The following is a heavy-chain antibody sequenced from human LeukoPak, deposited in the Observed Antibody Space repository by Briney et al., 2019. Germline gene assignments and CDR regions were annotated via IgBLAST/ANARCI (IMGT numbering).Heavy chain of an antibody. CDR1: GFTFSSYS. J-gene: IGHJ4*02. CDR2: ISSSSSYI. CDR3: ARGGSTSCFDY. D-gene: IGHD2-2*01. V-gene: IGHV3-21*04. Sequence: GGSLRLSCAASGFTFSSYSMNWVRQAPGKGLEWVSSISSSSSYIYYADSVKGRFTISRDNAKNSLYLQVNSLRAEDTAVYYCARGGSTSCFDYWGQGTLVTVSS.